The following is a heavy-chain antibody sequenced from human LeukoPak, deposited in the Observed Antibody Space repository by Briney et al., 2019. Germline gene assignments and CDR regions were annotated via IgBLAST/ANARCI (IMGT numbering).Heavy chain of an antibody. CDR1: GFDFKIYT. J-gene: IGHJ3*01. CDR2: IDRNSDYI. CDR3: ARNWQLGYYYDTGL. Sequence: PGGSLRLSCAASGFDFKIYTMNWIRQAPGKGLEWVAYIDRNSDYIYYADSVQGRFTISRDNSKNMLYLQMNSLRADDAAIYYCARNWQLGYYYDTGLWGQGTMVTVSS. V-gene: IGHV3-21*05. D-gene: IGHD3-22*01.